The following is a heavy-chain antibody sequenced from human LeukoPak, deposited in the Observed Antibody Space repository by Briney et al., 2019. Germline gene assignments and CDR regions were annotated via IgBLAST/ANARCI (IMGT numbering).Heavy chain of an antibody. CDR1: GVSISSSNSY. Sequence: PSETLSLTCTVSGVSISSSNSYWGWIRQPPGKGLEWIGSIYYSGNTYYNASLKSQVSISIDTSKNQFSLRLTSATAADTAVYYCARKGITMVRGVISIYYYYYYMDVWGKGTTVTISS. CDR3: ARKGITMVRGVISIYYYYYYMDV. D-gene: IGHD3-10*01. CDR2: IYYSGNT. J-gene: IGHJ6*03. V-gene: IGHV4-39*01.